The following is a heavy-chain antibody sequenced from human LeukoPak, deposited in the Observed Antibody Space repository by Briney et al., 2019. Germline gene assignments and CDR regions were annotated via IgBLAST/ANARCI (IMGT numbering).Heavy chain of an antibody. CDR3: AELGITMIGGV. J-gene: IGHJ6*04. CDR1: GFTFSSYE. CDR2: ISSSGSTI. Sequence: GGSLRLSCAASGFTFSSYEMNWVRQAPGKGLEWVSYISSSGSTIYYADSVKGRFTISGDNTKNSLYLQMNSLRAEDTADYYCAELGITMIGGVWGKGTTVTISS. D-gene: IGHD3-10*02. V-gene: IGHV3-48*03.